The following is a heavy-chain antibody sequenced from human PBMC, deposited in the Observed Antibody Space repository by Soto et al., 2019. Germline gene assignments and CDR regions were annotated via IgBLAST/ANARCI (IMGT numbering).Heavy chain of an antibody. CDR3: ARGKGYSSSRYDGGIDY. J-gene: IGHJ4*02. Sequence: PSQTLSLTCAISGDSVSSNSAAWNWIRQSPSRGLEWLGRTYYRSKWYNDYAVSVKSRITINPDTSKNQFSLQLNSVTPEDTAVYYCARGKGYSSSRYDGGIDYWGQGTLVTVSS. V-gene: IGHV6-1*01. CDR2: TYYRSKWYN. CDR1: GDSVSSNSAA. D-gene: IGHD6-13*01.